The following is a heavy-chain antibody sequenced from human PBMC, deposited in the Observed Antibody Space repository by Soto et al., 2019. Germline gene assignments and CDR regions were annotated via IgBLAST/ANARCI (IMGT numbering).Heavy chain of an antibody. D-gene: IGHD4-4*01. CDR2: ISYDGSNK. Sequence: GGSLRLSCAASGFTFSSYGMHWVRQAPGKGLEWVAVISYDGSNKYYADSVKGRFTISRDNSKNTLYLQMNSLRAEDTAVYYCAKDRHYSNYGGGVGMDVWGQGTTVTVSS. J-gene: IGHJ6*02. V-gene: IGHV3-30*18. CDR3: AKDRHYSNYGGGVGMDV. CDR1: GFTFSSYG.